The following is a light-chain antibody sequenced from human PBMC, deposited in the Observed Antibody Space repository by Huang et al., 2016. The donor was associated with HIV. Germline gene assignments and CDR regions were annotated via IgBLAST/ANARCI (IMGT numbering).Light chain of an antibody. V-gene: IGKV1-39*01. J-gene: IGKJ1*01. Sequence: DVQMTQSPSSLSASVGDRVTIICRASQSISNFLNWYQKKTGKAPHILIYVASTLQTWVPWMFIGSVSATVFSLTITSLQPEDFVSYYCLQTLNFPPTFGQGTKV. CDR1: QSISNF. CDR3: LQTLNFPPT. CDR2: VAS.